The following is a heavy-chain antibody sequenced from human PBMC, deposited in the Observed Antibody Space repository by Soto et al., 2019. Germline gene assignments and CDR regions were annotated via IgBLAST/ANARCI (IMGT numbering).Heavy chain of an antibody. D-gene: IGHD5-18*01. J-gene: IGHJ6*02. V-gene: IGHV1-2*04. CDR1: GYTFTGYY. Sequence: GASVKVSCKASGYTFTGYYMHWVRQAPGQGLEWMGWINPNSGGTNYAQKFQGWVTMTRDTSISTAYMELSRLRSDDTAVYYCARDTGTSRGYSYGPLGPGYYYGMDVWGQGTTVIVSS. CDR3: ARDTGTSRGYSYGPLGPGYYYGMDV. CDR2: INPNSGGT.